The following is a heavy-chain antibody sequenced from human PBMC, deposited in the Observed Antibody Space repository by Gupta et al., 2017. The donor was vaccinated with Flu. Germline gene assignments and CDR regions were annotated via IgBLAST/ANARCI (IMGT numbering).Heavy chain of an antibody. V-gene: IGHV1-69*01. CDR1: GGTFSSYA. CDR2: IIPIFGTA. D-gene: IGHD6-19*01. J-gene: IGHJ4*02. CDR3: ARDRGYSSRHYFDY. Sequence: QVQLVQSGAEVKKPGSSVMVSCKASGGTFSSYAISWVRQAPGQGLEWMGGIIPIFGTANYAQKFQGRVTITADESTSTAYMELSSLRSEDTAVYYCARDRGYSSRHYFDYWGQGTLVTVSS.